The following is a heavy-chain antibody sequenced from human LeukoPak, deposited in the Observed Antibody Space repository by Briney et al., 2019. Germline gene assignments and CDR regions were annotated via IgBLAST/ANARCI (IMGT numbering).Heavy chain of an antibody. CDR2: ISAYNGNT. CDR3: ASQYYDSSGYTPCHY. J-gene: IGHJ4*02. Sequence: ASVKVSCKASGYTFTNYGITWVRQAPGQGLEWMGWISAYNGNTNYAQKLQGRVTMTRDMSTSTVYMELSSLRSEDTAVYYCASQYYDSSGYTPCHYWGQGTLVTVSS. D-gene: IGHD3-22*01. V-gene: IGHV1-18*01. CDR1: GYTFTNYG.